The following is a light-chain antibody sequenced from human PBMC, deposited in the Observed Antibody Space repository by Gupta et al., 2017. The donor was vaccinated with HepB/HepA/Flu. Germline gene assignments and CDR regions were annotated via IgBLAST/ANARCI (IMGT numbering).Light chain of an antibody. CDR2: VAS. Sequence: DIQMTQSPSSLSASVGDRVIITCRASHSISTYLNWYQQKPGKAPRLLIYVASNLERGVPSRFSGSASGADFTLTISMLHPEDFATYYCQRSDSTRRRFGQGTRLQIK. CDR1: HSISTY. J-gene: IGKJ1*01. V-gene: IGKV1-39*01. CDR3: QRSDSTRRR.